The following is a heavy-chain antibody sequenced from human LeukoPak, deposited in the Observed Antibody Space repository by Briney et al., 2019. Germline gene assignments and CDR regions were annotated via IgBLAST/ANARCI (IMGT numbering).Heavy chain of an antibody. CDR3: AKVRPFTPITAYPHYFDY. CDR1: GFTFSSYA. CDR2: IRGSGSGGST. J-gene: IGHJ4*02. Sequence: GGSLRLSCAASGFTFSSYAMSWVRQAPGKGLEWVSGIRGSGSGGSTYYADSVKGRFTISRDNSRNTLYLQMDSLRAEDTAFYYCAKVRPFTPITAYPHYFDYWGQGALVTVSP. D-gene: IGHD1-20*01. V-gene: IGHV3-23*01.